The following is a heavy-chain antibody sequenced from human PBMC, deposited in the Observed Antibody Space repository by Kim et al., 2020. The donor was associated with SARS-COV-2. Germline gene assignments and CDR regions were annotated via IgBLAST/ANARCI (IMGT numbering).Heavy chain of an antibody. CDR3: AKDPTYYDILTGYYPAFDI. CDR2: ISGSGGST. V-gene: IGHV3-23*01. J-gene: IGHJ3*02. Sequence: GGSLRLSCAASGFTFSSYAMSWVRQAPGKGLEWVSAISGSGGSTYYADSVKGRFTISRDNSKNTLYLQMNSLRAEDTAVYYCAKDPTYYDILTGYYPAFDIWGQGTMVTVSS. CDR1: GFTFSSYA. D-gene: IGHD3-9*01.